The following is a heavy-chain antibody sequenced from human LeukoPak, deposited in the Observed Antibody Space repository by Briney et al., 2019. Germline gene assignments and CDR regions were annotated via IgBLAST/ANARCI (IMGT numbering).Heavy chain of an antibody. CDR2: ISAFNGNT. V-gene: IGHV1-18*01. CDR3: AREGKVTYYYYMDV. Sequence: ASVKVSCKASGYTFTSYGISWVRQAPGQGLEWMGWISAFNGNTNYAQKLQGRVTMATDTSTSTAYMELRSLRSDDTAVYYCAREGKVTYYYYMDVWGKGTTVTVSS. CDR1: GYTFTSYG. J-gene: IGHJ6*03. D-gene: IGHD4-11*01.